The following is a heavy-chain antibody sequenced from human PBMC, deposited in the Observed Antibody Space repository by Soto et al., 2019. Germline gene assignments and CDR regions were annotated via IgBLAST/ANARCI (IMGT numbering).Heavy chain of an antibody. CDR2: ISGSGGST. CDR3: AKDLEEYIDYFDY. D-gene: IGHD6-6*01. J-gene: IGHJ4*02. V-gene: IGHV3-23*01. CDR1: GFTFSSYA. Sequence: GGSLRLSCAASGFTFSSYATSWVRQAPGKGLEWVSAISGSGGSTYYADSVKGRFTISRDNSKNTLYLQMNSLRAEDTAVYYCAKDLEEYIDYFDYWGQGTLVTVYS.